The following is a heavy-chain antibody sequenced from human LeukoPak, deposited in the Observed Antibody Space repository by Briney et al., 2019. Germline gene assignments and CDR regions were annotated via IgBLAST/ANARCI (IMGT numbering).Heavy chain of an antibody. J-gene: IGHJ6*02. D-gene: IGHD5-18*01. CDR1: GFTFSSNP. V-gene: IGHV3-23*01. Sequence: GGSLRLSCAGSGFTFSSNPLSWVRQAPGKGLEWVSAINPSGGNTYYADSVRGRFTISRDNSKNTLYLQMNSLRAEDTAVYYCAKDLYSYGYYYCYGMDVWGQGTTVTVSS. CDR3: AKDLYSYGYYYCYGMDV. CDR2: INPSGGNT.